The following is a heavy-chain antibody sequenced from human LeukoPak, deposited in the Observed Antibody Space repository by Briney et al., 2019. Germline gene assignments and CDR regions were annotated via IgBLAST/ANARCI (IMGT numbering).Heavy chain of an antibody. J-gene: IGHJ4*02. D-gene: IGHD3-3*01. CDR1: GFTFSSYG. Sequence: GGSLRLSCAASGFTFSSYGMPWVRQAPGKGLEWVAVIWYDGSNKYYADSVKGRFTISRDNSKNTLYLQMNSLRAEDTAVYYCAREPITIFGVVIQYYFDYWGQGTLVTVSS. CDR2: IWYDGSNK. CDR3: AREPITIFGVVIQYYFDY. V-gene: IGHV3-33*08.